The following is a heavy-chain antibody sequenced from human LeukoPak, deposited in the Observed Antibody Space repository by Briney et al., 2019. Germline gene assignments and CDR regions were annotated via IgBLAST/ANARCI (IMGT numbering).Heavy chain of an antibody. D-gene: IGHD2-15*01. V-gene: IGHV4-59*08. J-gene: IGHJ4*02. CDR1: GGSISTYY. CDR3: ARHLGYCSGGSCSPFNYFDY. CDR2: IYNSGST. Sequence: SETLSLTCAVSGGSISTYYWSWIRQPPGKGLEWIGYIYNSGSTNYNPSLKSRVTISVDTSKNQFSLKLSSVTAADTAVYYCARHLGYCSGGSCSPFNYFDYWGQGTLVTVSS.